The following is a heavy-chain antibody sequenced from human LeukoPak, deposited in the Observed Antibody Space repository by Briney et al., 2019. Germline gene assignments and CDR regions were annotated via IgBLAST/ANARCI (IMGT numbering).Heavy chain of an antibody. CDR1: GGSISSGGYY. J-gene: IGHJ5*02. D-gene: IGHD6-13*01. V-gene: IGHV4-31*03. CDR2: IYYSGST. CDR3: ARGASSSSSNWFDP. Sequence: SSETLSLTCTVSGGSISSGGYYWSWIRQHPGKGLEWIGYIYYSGSTYYNPSLKSRVTISVDTSKNQFSLKLSSVTAADTAVYYCARGASSSSSNWFDPWGQGTLVTVSS.